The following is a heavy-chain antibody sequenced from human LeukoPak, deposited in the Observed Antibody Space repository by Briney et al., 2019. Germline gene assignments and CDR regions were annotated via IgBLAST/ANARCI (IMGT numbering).Heavy chain of an antibody. J-gene: IGHJ4*02. Sequence: GGSLRLSCAVSGFTFSNYAMVWVRQAPGKGLDWVSSISAGGGVTSNADSVKGRFTISRDNSKNMVYLQMNNLRADDTAVYYCAKSVVVITFRFDDWGQGALVTVSS. V-gene: IGHV3-23*01. CDR1: GFTFSNYA. D-gene: IGHD2-15*01. CDR3: AKSVVVITFRFDD. CDR2: ISAGGGVT.